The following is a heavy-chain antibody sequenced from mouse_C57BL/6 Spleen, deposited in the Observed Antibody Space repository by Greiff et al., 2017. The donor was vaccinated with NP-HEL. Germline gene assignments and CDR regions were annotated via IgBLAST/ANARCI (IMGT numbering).Heavy chain of an antibody. CDR2: IDPSDSYT. CDR3: AREEAMDY. Sequence: VQLQQPGAELVMPGASVKLSCKASGYTFTSYWMHWVKQRPGQGLEWIGEIDPSDSYTNYNQKFKGKSTLTVDKSSSTAYMQLSSLTSEDSAVYYCAREEAMDYWGQGTSVTVSS. V-gene: IGHV1-69*01. J-gene: IGHJ4*01. CDR1: GYTFTSYW.